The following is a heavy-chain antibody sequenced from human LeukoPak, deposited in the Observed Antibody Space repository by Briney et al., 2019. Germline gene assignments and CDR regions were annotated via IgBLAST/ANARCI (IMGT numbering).Heavy chain of an antibody. CDR1: GFTFSSYS. J-gene: IGHJ4*02. Sequence: GGSLRLSCAASGFTFSSYSMNWVRQAPGKGLEWVSSISSSSSYIYYADSVKGRFTISRDNAKNSLYLQMNSLRAEDTAVYYCARDQAAARSPPHFWGQGTLVTVSS. CDR3: ARDQAAARSPPHF. V-gene: IGHV3-21*01. D-gene: IGHD6-13*01. CDR2: ISSSSSYI.